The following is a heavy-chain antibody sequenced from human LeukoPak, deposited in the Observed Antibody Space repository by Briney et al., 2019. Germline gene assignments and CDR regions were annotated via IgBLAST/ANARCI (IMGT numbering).Heavy chain of an antibody. D-gene: IGHD3-22*01. CDR1: GFTFGDYA. J-gene: IGHJ4*02. Sequence: GGSLRLSCTASGFTFGDYAMSWVRQAPGKGLEWVGFIRSKAYGGTTEYAASVKGRFTISRDDSKSIAYLQMNSLKTEDTAVYYCTVYPTEPPDSSGYYPTRDYWGQGTLVTVSS. CDR2: IRSKAYGGTT. CDR3: TVYPTEPPDSSGYYPTRDY. V-gene: IGHV3-49*04.